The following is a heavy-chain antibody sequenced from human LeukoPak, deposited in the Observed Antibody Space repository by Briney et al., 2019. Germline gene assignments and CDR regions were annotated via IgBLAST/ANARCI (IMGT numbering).Heavy chain of an antibody. CDR2: IYYSGNT. Sequence: SETLSLTCTVSGDSISNYYWSWIRQPPGKGLEWIGYIYYSGNTDYNPSLKSRVTISVDTSTNQFSLKLSSVTAADSAVYYCARDPGYCSGSSCYPLLDYWGQGTLVTVSS. V-gene: IGHV4-59*01. CDR1: GDSISNYY. D-gene: IGHD2-15*01. CDR3: ARDPGYCSGSSCYPLLDY. J-gene: IGHJ4*02.